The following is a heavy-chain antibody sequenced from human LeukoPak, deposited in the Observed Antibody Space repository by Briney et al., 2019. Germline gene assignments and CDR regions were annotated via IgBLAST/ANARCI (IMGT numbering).Heavy chain of an antibody. CDR3: ARDLGYSYACDFDY. J-gene: IGHJ4*02. CDR1: GYTFSSYG. D-gene: IGHD5-18*01. V-gene: IGHV1-18*04. CDR2: INVHNGNT. Sequence: ASVKVSCKASGYTFSSYGYSWVRQAPGQGLEWMGWINVHNGNTNYAQKFQGRVTMTTDTTTSTAYMELRSLRSDDTAVYYCARDLGYSYACDFDYWGQGTLVTVSS.